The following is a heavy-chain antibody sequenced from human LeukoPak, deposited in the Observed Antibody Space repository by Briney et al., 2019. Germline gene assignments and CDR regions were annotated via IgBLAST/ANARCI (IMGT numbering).Heavy chain of an antibody. CDR3: AREKVGATYDAFDI. CDR1: GFTVSSNY. D-gene: IGHD1-26*01. CDR2: IYSGGST. V-gene: IGHV3-53*01. J-gene: IGHJ3*02. Sequence: GGSLRLSCAASGFTVSSNYMSWVRQAPGKGLEWVSVIYSGGSTYYADSVKGRFAISRDNSKNTLYLQMNSLRAEDTAVYYCAREKVGATYDAFDIWGQGTMVTVSS.